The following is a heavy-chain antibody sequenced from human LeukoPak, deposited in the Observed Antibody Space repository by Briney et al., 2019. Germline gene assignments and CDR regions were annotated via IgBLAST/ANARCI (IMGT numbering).Heavy chain of an antibody. CDR3: ARQDLTWIQLWQKYYFDY. D-gene: IGHD5-18*01. Sequence: SETLSLTCTVSGGSISSSSYHWGWIRQPPGKGLEWIGSIYYSGSTYYNPSLKSRVTISVDTSKNQFSLKLSSVTAADTAVYYCARQDLTWIQLWQKYYFDYWGQGTLVTVSS. CDR1: GGSISSSSYH. CDR2: IYYSGST. V-gene: IGHV4-39*01. J-gene: IGHJ4*02.